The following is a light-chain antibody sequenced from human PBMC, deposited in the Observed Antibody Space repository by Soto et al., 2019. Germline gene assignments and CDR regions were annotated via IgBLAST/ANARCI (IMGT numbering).Light chain of an antibody. CDR2: GAS. Sequence: EIVLTQSPGTLSLSPGERATLSCRASQSVSSSYLAWYQQKPGQAPSLLIYGASSRATGIPDRFSVSGSETDFTLTISRLETENFAVYYCQQYGSSPPYTFGQGTKLEIK. CDR3: QQYGSSPPYT. V-gene: IGKV3-20*01. J-gene: IGKJ2*01. CDR1: QSVSSSY.